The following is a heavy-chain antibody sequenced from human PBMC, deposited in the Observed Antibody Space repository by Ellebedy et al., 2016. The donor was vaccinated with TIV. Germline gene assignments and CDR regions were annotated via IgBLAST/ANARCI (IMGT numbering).Heavy chain of an antibody. CDR2: IHYSVSA. V-gene: IGHV4-59*01. CDR3: ARQHDPKYNNYMDV. J-gene: IGHJ6*03. Sequence: MPSETLSLTCTVSGDSISPYYWNWIRQPPGKGLEWIGYIHYSVSANYNPSLKSRVTISVATSKNQFSLNLSSVTAADTAMYYCARQHDPKYNNYMDVWGKGTTVTVSS. CDR1: GDSISPYY.